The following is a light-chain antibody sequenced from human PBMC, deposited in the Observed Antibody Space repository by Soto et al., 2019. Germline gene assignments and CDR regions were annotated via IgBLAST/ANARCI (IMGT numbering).Light chain of an antibody. Sequence: AIRMTQSPSSFSASPGDRVTSTCRASQVMSSYFAWYQQKPGKAPKLLIYAPSTLQSGVPSRFSVSGSGTDFTLTISGLQSEDFATYCCQQYDSPAITFGQGTRLEIK. V-gene: IGKV1-8*01. CDR2: APS. CDR3: QQYDSPAIT. CDR1: QVMSSY. J-gene: IGKJ5*01.